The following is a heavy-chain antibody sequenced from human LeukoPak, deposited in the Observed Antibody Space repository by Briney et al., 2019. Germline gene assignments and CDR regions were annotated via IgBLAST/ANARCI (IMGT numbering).Heavy chain of an antibody. CDR1: GYTFTSYG. V-gene: IGHV1-18*01. CDR3: ARVGYDSSLNWFDP. D-gene: IGHD3-22*01. Sequence: ASVKVSCKASGYTFTSYGISWVRQAPGQGLEWMGWISAYNGNTNYAQKLQGRVTMTRDTSTSTVYMELSSLRSEDTAVYYCARVGYDSSLNWFDPWGQGTLVTVSS. J-gene: IGHJ5*02. CDR2: ISAYNGNT.